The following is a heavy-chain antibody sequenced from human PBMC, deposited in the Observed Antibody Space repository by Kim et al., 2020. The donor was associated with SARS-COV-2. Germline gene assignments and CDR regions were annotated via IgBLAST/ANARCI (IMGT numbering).Heavy chain of an antibody. CDR3: ARGDRVATIFHYYYYMDV. D-gene: IGHD5-12*01. J-gene: IGHJ6*03. CDR2: IYYSGST. V-gene: IGHV4-59*01. Sequence: SETLSLTCTVSGGSISSYYWSWIRQPPVKGLEWIGYIYYSGSTNYNPSLKSRVTISVDTSKNQFSLKLSSVTAADTAVYYCARGDRVATIFHYYYYMDVWGKGTTVTVSS. CDR1: GGSISSYY.